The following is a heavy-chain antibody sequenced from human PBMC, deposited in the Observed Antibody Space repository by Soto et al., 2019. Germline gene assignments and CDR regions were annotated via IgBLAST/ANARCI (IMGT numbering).Heavy chain of an antibody. CDR1: GGSISSYY. D-gene: IGHD2-2*01. CDR3: ARAGYCSSTSCYRRNYYYYGMDV. V-gene: IGHV4-59*01. J-gene: IGHJ6*02. CDR2: IYYSGST. Sequence: SETLSLTCTVSGGSISSYYWSWIRQPPGKGLEWIGYIYYSGSTNYNPSLKSRVTISVDTSKNQFSLKLSSVTAADTAVYYCARAGYCSSTSCYRRNYYYYGMDVWGQGTTVTVSS.